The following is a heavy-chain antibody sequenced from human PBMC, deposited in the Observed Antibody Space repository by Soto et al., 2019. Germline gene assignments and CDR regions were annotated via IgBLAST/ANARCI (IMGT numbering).Heavy chain of an antibody. CDR1: GFTFRSFT. CDR3: ASSLADYDSSGFNTYYHGMDV. J-gene: IGHJ6*02. V-gene: IGHV3-21*04. D-gene: IGHD3-22*01. CDR2: ISKSGASK. Sequence: GGSLRLSCAASGFTFRSFTMNWVRQAPGKGLEWVSTISKSGASKYYADSVRGRFAVSRDNSKNTLHLQMNSLRAADTALYYCASSLADYDSSGFNTYYHGMDVWGQGTTVTVSS.